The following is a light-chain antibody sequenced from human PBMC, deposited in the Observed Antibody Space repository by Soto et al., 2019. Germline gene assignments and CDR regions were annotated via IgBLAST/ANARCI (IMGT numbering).Light chain of an antibody. J-gene: IGKJ4*01. CDR2: GAS. V-gene: IGKV3-20*01. Sequence: EIVLTQSPGTLSLSPGERATRSCRASQSVSSSYLAWYQQKPGQAPRLLIYGASSRATGIPDRFSGSGSGTDFTLTISRLEPEDFAMYYCQQYGYLVTFGGGTKVDI. CDR3: QQYGYLVT. CDR1: QSVSSSY.